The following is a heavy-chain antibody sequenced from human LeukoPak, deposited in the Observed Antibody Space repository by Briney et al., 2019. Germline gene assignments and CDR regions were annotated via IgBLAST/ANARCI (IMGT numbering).Heavy chain of an antibody. CDR3: AREDKLLHDAFDI. Sequence: SVKVSCKASGYTFTSYGISWVRQAPGQGLEWMGGIIPIFGTANYAQKFQGRVTITADESTSTAYMELSSLRSEDTAVYNCAREDKLLHDAFDIWGQGTMVTVSS. D-gene: IGHD2-15*01. CDR2: IIPIFGTA. CDR1: GYTFTSYG. J-gene: IGHJ3*02. V-gene: IGHV1-69*13.